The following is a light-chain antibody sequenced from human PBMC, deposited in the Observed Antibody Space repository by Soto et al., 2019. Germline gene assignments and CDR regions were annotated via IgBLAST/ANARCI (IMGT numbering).Light chain of an antibody. J-gene: IGKJ4*01. V-gene: IGKV3-15*01. CDR1: HGIGTA. CDR3: QHYSGWPVS. Sequence: EIVMTQSPATLSVSPGEGATLSCRASHGIGTALAWYPQKPGQTPRLLMYGASIRATRVAARFSGSSSGHEFALTITSLQSEDCADYYCQHYSGWPVSFGGGNKVESK. CDR2: GAS.